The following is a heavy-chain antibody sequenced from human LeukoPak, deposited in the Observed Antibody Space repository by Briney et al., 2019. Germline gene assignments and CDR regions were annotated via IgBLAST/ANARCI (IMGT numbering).Heavy chain of an antibody. CDR1: GYTFTGYY. V-gene: IGHV1-46*03. J-gene: IGHJ4*02. CDR3: ASAVAYYTPFDY. Sequence: ASVKVSCKASGYTFTGYYMHWVRQAPGQGLEWMGIINPSGGSTSYAQKFQGRVTMTRDTSTSTVYMELSSLRPEDTAVLYWASAVAYYTPFDYWGQGTLVTVSS. CDR2: INPSGGST. D-gene: IGHD2-15*01.